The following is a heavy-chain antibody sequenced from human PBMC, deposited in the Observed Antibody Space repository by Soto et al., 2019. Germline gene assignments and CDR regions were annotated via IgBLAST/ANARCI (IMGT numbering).Heavy chain of an antibody. CDR2: IYYSGST. Sequence: SYTLALTCTVSGGSISSYYWSWIRQPPGKGLEWIGYIYYSGSTNYNPSLKSRVTISVDTSKNQFSLKLSSVTAADTAVYYCARLGYISSWYSQGYYYMDVSGKGTTVNVSS. CDR3: ARLGYISSWYSQGYYYMDV. CDR1: GGSISSYY. V-gene: IGHV4-59*08. D-gene: IGHD6-13*01. J-gene: IGHJ6*03.